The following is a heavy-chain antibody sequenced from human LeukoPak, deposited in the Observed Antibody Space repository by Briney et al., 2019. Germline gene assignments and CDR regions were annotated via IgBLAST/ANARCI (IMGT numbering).Heavy chain of an antibody. D-gene: IGHD3-10*01. CDR3: AKDNTYYYGSGSYPGY. CDR1: GFTFSSYA. V-gene: IGHV3-23*01. CDR2: ISGSGVST. Sequence: GGSLRLSCAASGFTFSSYAMSWVRQAPGKGLEWVSAISGSGVSTYYADSVKGRFTNARDNSKNTLYLQMNSLRAEDTAVYYCAKDNTYYYGSGSYPGYWGQGTLVTVSS. J-gene: IGHJ4*02.